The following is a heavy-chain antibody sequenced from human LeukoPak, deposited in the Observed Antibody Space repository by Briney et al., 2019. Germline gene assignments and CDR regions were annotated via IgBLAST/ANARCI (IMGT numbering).Heavy chain of an antibody. Sequence: ASVTVSCKASGYTFTSYGISWARQAPGQGLEWMGWISGYNGNTNYAQTLQGRVTMTTDTSTSTAYMELRSLRSDDTAVYYCARETGYISGWLPFDSWGQGTLVTVSS. CDR3: ARETGYISGWLPFDS. CDR2: ISGYNGNT. V-gene: IGHV1-18*01. J-gene: IGHJ4*02. D-gene: IGHD6-19*01. CDR1: GYTFTSYG.